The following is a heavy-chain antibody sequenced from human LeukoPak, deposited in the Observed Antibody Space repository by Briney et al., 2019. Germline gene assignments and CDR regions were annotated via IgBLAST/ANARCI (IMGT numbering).Heavy chain of an antibody. CDR2: INPNSGGT. Sequence: ASVKVSCKASGYTFTGYYMHWVRQAPGQGLEWMGWINPNSGGTNYAQKFQGRVTMTRDTSISTAYMELSRLRSDDTAVYYCARGQLVGYCNSLNCRYPFDYWGQGSLVTVSS. V-gene: IGHV1-2*02. J-gene: IGHJ4*02. CDR1: GYTFTGYY. CDR3: ARGQLVGYCNSLNCRYPFDY. D-gene: IGHD2-2*01.